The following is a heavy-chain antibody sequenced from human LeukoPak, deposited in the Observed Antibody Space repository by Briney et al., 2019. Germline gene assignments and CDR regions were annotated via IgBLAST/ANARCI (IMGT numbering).Heavy chain of an antibody. CDR2: VNPSGDST. CDR1: GYTFINYN. J-gene: IGHJ3*02. V-gene: IGHV1-46*01. CDR3: ARVRDGYNDAYDI. D-gene: IGHD5-24*01. Sequence: GASVKVSCKASGYTFINYNIHWLRQAPGQGLEWMGIVNPSGDSTNYAQDFQGRVTLTGDTSTSTVYMELSSLRSEDTAVYYCARVRDGYNDAYDIWGQGTMVTVNS.